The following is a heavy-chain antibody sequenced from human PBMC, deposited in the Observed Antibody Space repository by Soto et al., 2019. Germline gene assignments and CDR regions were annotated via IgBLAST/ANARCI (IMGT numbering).Heavy chain of an antibody. CDR3: ARTDSSGYYNNWFDP. V-gene: IGHV3-30-3*01. Sequence: PGESLKISCAASGFTFSSYAMHWVRQAPGKGLEWVAVISYDGSNKYYADSVKGRFTISRDNSKNTLYLQMNSLRAEDTAVYYCARTDSSGYYNNWFDPWGQGTLVTVSS. CDR1: GFTFSSYA. D-gene: IGHD3-22*01. CDR2: ISYDGSNK. J-gene: IGHJ5*02.